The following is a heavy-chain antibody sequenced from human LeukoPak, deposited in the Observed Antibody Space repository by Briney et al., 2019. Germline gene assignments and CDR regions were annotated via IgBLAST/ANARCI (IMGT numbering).Heavy chain of an antibody. J-gene: IGHJ6*02. CDR2: IKQDGSEK. Sequence: PGGPLRLSCAASGFTFSSYWMSWVRQAPGKGLEWVANIKQDGSEKYYVDSVKGRFTISRDNAKNSLYLQMNSLRAEDTAVYYCARDRIKIGYYDILTGYPPGGMDVWGQGTTVTVSS. D-gene: IGHD3-9*01. CDR1: GFTFSSYW. CDR3: ARDRIKIGYYDILTGYPPGGMDV. V-gene: IGHV3-7*01.